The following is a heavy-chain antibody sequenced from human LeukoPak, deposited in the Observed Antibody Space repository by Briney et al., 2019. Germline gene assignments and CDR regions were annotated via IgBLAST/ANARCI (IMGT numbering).Heavy chain of an antibody. J-gene: IGHJ4*02. CDR3: ARDRDYAFDY. CDR2: ISRISNII. V-gene: IGHV3-48*02. D-gene: IGHD4-17*01. Sequence: GGSLRLSCAASGFTFSGYSMNWVRQAPGKGLEWVSYISRISNIIDYADSVKGRFTISTDNAKNSLYLQMNSLRDEDTAVYYCARDRDYAFDYWGQGTLVTVSS. CDR1: GFTFSGYS.